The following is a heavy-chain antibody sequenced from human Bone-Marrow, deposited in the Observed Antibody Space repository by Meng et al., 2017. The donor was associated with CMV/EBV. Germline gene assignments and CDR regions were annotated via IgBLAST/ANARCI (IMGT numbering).Heavy chain of an antibody. CDR2: ISSSSSYI. CDR3: ARDRESYWAY. D-gene: IGHD1-26*01. V-gene: IGHV3-21*01. CDR1: GFTFSSYS. J-gene: IGHJ4*02. Sequence: GESLKISCAASGFTFSSYSMNWVRQAPGKGLEWVSSISSSSSYIYYADSVKGRFTISRDNAKNSLYLQMNSLRAEDTAVYYCARDRESYWAYWGQGTRVTGSS.